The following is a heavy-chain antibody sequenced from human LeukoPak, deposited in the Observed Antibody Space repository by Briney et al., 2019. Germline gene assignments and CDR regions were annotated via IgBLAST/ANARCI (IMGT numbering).Heavy chain of an antibody. CDR3: ARRVYSTSWSYYFDH. D-gene: IGHD6-13*01. CDR1: GGSISSYY. V-gene: IGHV4-59*13. J-gene: IGHJ4*02. Sequence: PSETLSLTCTVSGGSISSYYWSWIRQPPGKGLEWLGYIYYSGSTIYNPALKSRVTISVDTSRNQFSLKLSSATAADTAVYYCARRVYSTSWSYYFDHWGQGTLVTVSS. CDR2: IYYSGST.